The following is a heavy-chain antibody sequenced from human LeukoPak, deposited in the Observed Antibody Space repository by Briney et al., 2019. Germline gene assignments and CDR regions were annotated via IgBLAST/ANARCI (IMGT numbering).Heavy chain of an antibody. J-gene: IGHJ4*02. CDR2: ISYVGSNK. CDR1: GFTFSSYG. V-gene: IGHV3-30*18. D-gene: IGHD5-18*01. CDR3: AKDARKWIQLWTFDY. Sequence: GGSLRLSCAASGFTFSSYGMHWVRQAPGKGLGWVAVISYVGSNKYYADSVKSPFTISTDNSKNTLYLQMNSLRAEDTAVYICAKDARKWIQLWTFDYWGQGTLVTVSS.